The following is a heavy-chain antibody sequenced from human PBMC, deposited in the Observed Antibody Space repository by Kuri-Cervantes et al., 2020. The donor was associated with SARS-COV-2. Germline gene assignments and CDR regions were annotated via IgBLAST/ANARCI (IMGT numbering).Heavy chain of an antibody. CDR2: ISGRGGST. J-gene: IGHJ6*03. CDR3: ARAGVSAATGYYYYYMDV. Sequence: LSLTCADPGFTFSSYAVSWVRQAPGKGREWVSAISGRGGSTYYADSVKGRFTISRDNSKNTLYLQMNSLRAEDTAVYYCARAGVSAATGYYYYYMDVWGKGTTVTVSS. CDR1: GFTFSSYA. D-gene: IGHD1-14*01. V-gene: IGHV3-23*01.